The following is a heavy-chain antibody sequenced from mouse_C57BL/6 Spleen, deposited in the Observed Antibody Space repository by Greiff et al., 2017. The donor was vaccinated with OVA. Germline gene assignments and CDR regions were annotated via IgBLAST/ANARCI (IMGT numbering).Heavy chain of an antibody. CDR3: TTTVTTDY. CDR2: IDPENGDT. V-gene: IGHV14-4*01. CDR1: GFNIKDDY. D-gene: IGHD2-2*01. J-gene: IGHJ2*01. Sequence: EVKLEESGAELVRPGASVKLSCTASGFNIKDDYMHWVKQRPEQGLEWIGWIDPENGDTEYASKFQGKATITADTSSNTAYLQLSSLTSEDTAVYYCTTTVTTDYWGQGTTLTVSS.